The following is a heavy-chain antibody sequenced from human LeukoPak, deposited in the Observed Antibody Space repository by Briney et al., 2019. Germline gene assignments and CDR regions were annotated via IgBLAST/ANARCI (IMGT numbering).Heavy chain of an antibody. CDR2: IIPIFGTA. CDR1: GGTFSIYA. CDR3: AREIGITMVRGVINWFDY. Sequence: ASVKVSCKASGGTFSIYAISWVRQAPGQGLEWMGGIIPIFGTANYAQKFQGRVTITADESTSTAYMELSSLRSEDTAVYYCAREIGITMVRGVINWFDYWGQGTLVTVSS. J-gene: IGHJ4*02. V-gene: IGHV1-69*13. D-gene: IGHD3-10*01.